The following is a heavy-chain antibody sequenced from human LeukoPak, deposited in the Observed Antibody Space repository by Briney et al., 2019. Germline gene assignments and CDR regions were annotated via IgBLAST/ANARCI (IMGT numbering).Heavy chain of an antibody. V-gene: IGHV4-59*01. D-gene: IGHD3-10*01. CDR2: FHNSRTA. CDR1: GGSISGYS. CDR3: ARGHLGLSP. J-gene: IGHJ5*02. Sequence: PSETLSLTCTVSGGSISGYSWTWIRQPPGQGLEWIGYFHNSRTASYNPSLTGRVIISVDTAMDQISLKLNSVTAADTAVYSCARGHLGLSPWGQGTLVTVSS.